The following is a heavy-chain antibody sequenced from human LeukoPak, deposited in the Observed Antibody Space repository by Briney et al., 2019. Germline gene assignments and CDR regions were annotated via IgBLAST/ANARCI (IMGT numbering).Heavy chain of an antibody. CDR2: TYPGDSDT. D-gene: IGHD3-10*01. J-gene: IGHJ5*02. V-gene: IGHV5-51*01. CDR3: ARHSRLGGSGNNWFDP. Sequence: GPSLKISCKTSGYTFTTYWIGWVRKIPGKGLEWMEITYPGDSDTRYSPSFQGQVTISADKSISTAYLQWSSLKASDTAMYYCARHSRLGGSGNNWFDPWGQGTLVTVSS. CDR1: GYTFTTYW.